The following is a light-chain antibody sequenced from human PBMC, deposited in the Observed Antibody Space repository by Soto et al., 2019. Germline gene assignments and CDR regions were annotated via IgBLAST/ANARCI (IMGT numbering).Light chain of an antibody. J-gene: IGKJ4*01. CDR3: QEYNTYSLT. CDR1: QIISDW. CDR2: KAS. Sequence: DIQMTQSPSTLSASVGDRVTITCRARQIISDWLAWYQQKPGKAPKLLIYKASTLESGVPSRFSGSGSGTEFTLTISSLQPDDFATYDCQEYNTYSLTFGGGTKVDIK. V-gene: IGKV1-5*03.